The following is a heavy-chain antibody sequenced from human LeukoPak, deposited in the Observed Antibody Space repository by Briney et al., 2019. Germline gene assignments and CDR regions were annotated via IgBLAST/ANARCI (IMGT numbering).Heavy chain of an antibody. CDR2: FYYSGST. CDR1: GGSISSDY. J-gene: IGHJ3*02. D-gene: IGHD3-9*01. V-gene: IGHV4-59*08. CDR3: ARHQAYYDILTGYASGLDAFDI. Sequence: PSETLSLTCTVSGGSISSDYWSWIRQPPGKGLEWIGYFYYSGSTNYNPSLKSRVTISVDTSKNQFSLKLSSVTAADTAVYYCARHQAYYDILTGYASGLDAFDIWGQGTMVTVSS.